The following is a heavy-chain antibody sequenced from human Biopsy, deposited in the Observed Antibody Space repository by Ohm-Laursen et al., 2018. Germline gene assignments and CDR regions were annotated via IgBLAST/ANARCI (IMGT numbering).Heavy chain of an antibody. J-gene: IGHJ5*02. CDR1: GYTFTGYH. D-gene: IGHD3-22*01. Sequence: SSVKVSCKASGYTFTGYHVHWVRQAPGQGLEWMGWINAKTGDTGYAQKFQGRVTMTRDTSISTAYVDLSSLRSDDTAVYYCTRGGYYYDSLAYYYWFDPWGQGTLVIVST. V-gene: IGHV1-2*02. CDR2: INAKTGDT. CDR3: TRGGYYYDSLAYYYWFDP.